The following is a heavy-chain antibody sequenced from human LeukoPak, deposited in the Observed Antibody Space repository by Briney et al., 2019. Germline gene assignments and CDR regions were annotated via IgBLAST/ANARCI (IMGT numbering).Heavy chain of an antibody. V-gene: IGHV3-23*01. D-gene: IGHD3-22*01. CDR2: ISGSGADT. J-gene: IGHJ3*01. CDR1: VFTFSSYS. CDR3: AKEFMIVVVIVTFDS. Sequence: PGGSLRLSCAASVFTFSSYSMRWVRQAPRKGQEWVSAISGSGADTSYADSVKGRFTISRDNSKNTLYLQMNSLRAEDTAVYYCAKEFMIVVVIVTFDSWGQGTLVTVSS.